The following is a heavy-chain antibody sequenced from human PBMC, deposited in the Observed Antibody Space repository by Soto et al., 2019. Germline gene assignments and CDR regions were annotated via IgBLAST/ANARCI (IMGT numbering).Heavy chain of an antibody. Sequence: ASVKVSCKASGYTFTRYCISWVRQAPGQGLEWMGWISAYNGNTNYAQKLQGRVTMTTDTSTSTAYMELRSLRSDDTAVYYCARIPQRWVVVQASYYYYGMDVWGQGTTVTVSS. V-gene: IGHV1-18*04. CDR2: ISAYNGNT. CDR1: GYTFTRYC. CDR3: ARIPQRWVVVQASYYYYGMDV. J-gene: IGHJ6*02. D-gene: IGHD2-2*01.